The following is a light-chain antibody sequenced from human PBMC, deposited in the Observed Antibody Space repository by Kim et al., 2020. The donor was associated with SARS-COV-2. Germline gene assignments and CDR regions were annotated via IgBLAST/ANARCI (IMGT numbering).Light chain of an antibody. CDR2: GAS. J-gene: IGKJ4*01. CDR3: QQHSKWPRT. V-gene: IGKV3-11*01. Sequence: EIVLTQSPATLSLSPGERATLSCRASQSVSKSLGWYQQKTGQAPRLLIYGASNRATGIPARFSGSGSGTDFTLTISSLQPEDFAVYYCQQHSKWPRTFGEGTKVDIK. CDR1: QSVSKS.